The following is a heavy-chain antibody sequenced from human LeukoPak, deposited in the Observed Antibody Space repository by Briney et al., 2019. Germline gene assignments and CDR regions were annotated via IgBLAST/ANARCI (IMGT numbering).Heavy chain of an antibody. CDR3: AGEGRQQLVIFHRAFRWFDP. CDR1: GGSISSYY. Sequence: SETLSLTCTVSGGSISSYYWRWIRQPAGKGLEWIGRIYTSGSTNYNPSLKSRVTMSVDTSKNQFSLKLSSVTAADTAVYYCAGEGRQQLVIFHRAFRWFDPWGQGTLVTVSS. J-gene: IGHJ5*02. V-gene: IGHV4-4*07. D-gene: IGHD6-13*01. CDR2: IYTSGST.